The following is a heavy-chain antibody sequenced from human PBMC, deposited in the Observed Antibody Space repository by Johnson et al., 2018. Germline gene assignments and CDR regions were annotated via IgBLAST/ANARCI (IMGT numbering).Heavy chain of an antibody. J-gene: IGHJ3*02. Sequence: EVRLVESGGGLVQPGRSLRLSCAASGFTFDDYAMHWVRQAPGKGLEWVSGISWNSGSIGYADSVKGRFTISRDNAKNSLYLQMNSLRAEDTALYYCAKVLIAVAAPDAFDIWGQGTMVTVSS. CDR3: AKVLIAVAAPDAFDI. V-gene: IGHV3-9*01. CDR1: GFTFDDYA. D-gene: IGHD6-19*01. CDR2: ISWNSGSI.